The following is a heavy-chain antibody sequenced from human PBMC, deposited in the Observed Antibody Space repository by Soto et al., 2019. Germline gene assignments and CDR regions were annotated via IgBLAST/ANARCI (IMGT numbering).Heavy chain of an antibody. J-gene: IGHJ4*02. Sequence: SGPTLVNPTQTVTLTCTFSGFSLSTSEVGVGWIRQPPGKALEWLAIIFWDDDKRYSPSLSSRLTISKDTPKNQVVLTMTNMDPIDTATYYCAHRTYCSGGSCYDYWGQGTLVTVSS. CDR1: GFSLSTSEVG. CDR2: IFWDDDK. V-gene: IGHV2-5*02. CDR3: AHRTYCSGGSCYDY. D-gene: IGHD2-15*01.